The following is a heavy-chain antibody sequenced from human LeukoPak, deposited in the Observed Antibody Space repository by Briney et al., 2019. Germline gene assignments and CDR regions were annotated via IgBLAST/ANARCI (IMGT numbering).Heavy chain of an antibody. Sequence: PSETLSLTCTVSGGSISSGSYYWSWIRQPAGKGLEWIGRIYTSGSTNYNPSLKRRVTISVDTSKNQFSLKLSSVTAADTAVYYCARVGQQLVNPLAKDYYYYYMDVWGKGTTVTVSS. J-gene: IGHJ6*03. V-gene: IGHV4-61*02. CDR3: ARVGQQLVNPLAKDYYYYYMDV. CDR1: GGSISSGSYY. CDR2: IYTSGST. D-gene: IGHD6-13*01.